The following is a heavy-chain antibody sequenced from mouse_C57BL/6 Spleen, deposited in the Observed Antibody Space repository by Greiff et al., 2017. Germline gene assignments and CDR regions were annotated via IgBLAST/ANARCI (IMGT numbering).Heavy chain of an antibody. V-gene: IGHV1-55*01. D-gene: IGHD1-1*01. CDR3: AFITTVVDYAMDY. CDR1: GYTFTSYW. Sequence: VQLQQPGAELVKPGASVKMSCKASGYTFTSYWITWVKQRPGQGLEWIGDIYPGSGSTNYNEKFKSKATLTVDTSSSTAYMQLSSLTSEDSAVYYCAFITTVVDYAMDYWGQGTSVTVSS. CDR2: IYPGSGST. J-gene: IGHJ4*01.